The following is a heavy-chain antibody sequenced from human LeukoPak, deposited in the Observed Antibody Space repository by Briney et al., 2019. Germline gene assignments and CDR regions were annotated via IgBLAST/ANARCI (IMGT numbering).Heavy chain of an antibody. V-gene: IGHV3-21*01. D-gene: IGHD3-3*01. CDR2: ISSSSSYI. CDR3: ARDQSGMYDFWSGFDY. CDR1: GFTFSSYG. Sequence: GGSLRLSCAASGFTFSSYGMHWVRQAPGKGLEWVSSISSSSSYIYYADSVKGRFTISRDNAKNSLYLQINSLRAEDTAVYYCARDQSGMYDFWSGFDYWGQGTLVTVSS. J-gene: IGHJ4*02.